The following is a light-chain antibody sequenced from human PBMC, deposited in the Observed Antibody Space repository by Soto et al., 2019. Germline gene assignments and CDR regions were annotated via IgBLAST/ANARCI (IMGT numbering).Light chain of an antibody. CDR1: SSDVGGYNY. CDR3: SSYAGSNNYV. Sequence: QSALTQPPSASGSPGQSVTISCIGTSSDVGGYNYVTWYQQHPGKAPKLMIYEVSRRPSGVPDRFSCSKSGNTASLTVSGLQAEDEADYYCSSYAGSNNYVFGTGTKVTVL. J-gene: IGLJ1*01. CDR2: EVS. V-gene: IGLV2-8*01.